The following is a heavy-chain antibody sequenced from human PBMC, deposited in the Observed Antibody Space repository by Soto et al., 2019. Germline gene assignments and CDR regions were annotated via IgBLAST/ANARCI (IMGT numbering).Heavy chain of an antibody. CDR2: ISYDGSNK. Sequence: GGSLRLSCAASGFTFSSYGVHWVRQAPGKGLEWVAVISYDGSNKYYADSVKGRFTISRDNSKNTLYLQMNSLRAEDTAVYYCAKDSESAAAGTDYFDYWGQGTLVTVSS. V-gene: IGHV3-30*18. CDR1: GFTFSSYG. CDR3: AKDSESAAAGTDYFDY. J-gene: IGHJ4*02. D-gene: IGHD6-13*01.